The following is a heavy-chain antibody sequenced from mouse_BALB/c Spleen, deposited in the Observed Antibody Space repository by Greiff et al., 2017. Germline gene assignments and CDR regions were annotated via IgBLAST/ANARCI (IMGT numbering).Heavy chain of an antibody. J-gene: IGHJ3*01. CDR1: GFAFSSYD. Sequence: EVKLVESGGGLVKPGGSLKLSCAASGFAFSSYDMSWVRQTPEKRLEWVAYISSGGGSTYYPDTVKGRFTISRDNAKNTLYLQMSSLKSEDTAMYYCARHGGLYGNYLPAYWGQGTLVTVSA. D-gene: IGHD2-1*01. CDR3: ARHGGLYGNYLPAY. V-gene: IGHV5-12-1*01. CDR2: ISSGGGST.